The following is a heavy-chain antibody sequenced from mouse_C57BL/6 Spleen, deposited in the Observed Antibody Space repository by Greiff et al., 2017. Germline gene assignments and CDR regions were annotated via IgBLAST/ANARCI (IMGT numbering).Heavy chain of an antibody. CDR3: AGWELDGQFAY. CDR1: GYTFTSYW. D-gene: IGHD1-1*01. J-gene: IGHJ3*01. Sequence: VQLQQPGTELVKPGASVKLSCKASGYTFTSYWMHWVKQRPGQGLEWIGNINPGAGGTNYNERFKSKATLTADKSSSTAYMQLSSLTSEDSAVYYCAGWELDGQFAYWGQGTLVTVSA. V-gene: IGHV1-53*01. CDR2: INPGAGGT.